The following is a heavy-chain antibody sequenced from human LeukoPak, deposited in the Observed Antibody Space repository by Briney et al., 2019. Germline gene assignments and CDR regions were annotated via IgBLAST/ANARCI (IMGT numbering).Heavy chain of an antibody. V-gene: IGHV1-69-2*01. CDR3: AREPTVVVAAPIDY. D-gene: IGHD2-15*01. Sequence: ASVKVSCKVSGYTFTDYYMHWVQQAPGKGLEWMGLVDPESGETIYAEKFQGRVTITADTSTDTAYMELNSLRSEDTAVYYCAREPTVVVAAPIDYWGQGTLVTVSS. CDR1: GYTFTDYY. J-gene: IGHJ4*02. CDR2: VDPESGET.